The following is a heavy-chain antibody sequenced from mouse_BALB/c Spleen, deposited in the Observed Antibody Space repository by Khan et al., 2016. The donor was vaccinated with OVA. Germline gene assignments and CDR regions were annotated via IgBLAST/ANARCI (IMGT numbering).Heavy chain of an antibody. D-gene: IGHD1-1*01. J-gene: IGHJ1*01. CDR3: AGNHYGGDYWYFAV. Sequence: QVQLKESGPGLVAPSQSLSITCTVSGFSLSRYSVHWVRQPPGKGLEWLGMTWGDGSTDYNSALKSRLSISKDNSKSQVFLKMNSLQTDDTAMYXCAGNHYGGDYWYFAVWGAGTTVTVSA. V-gene: IGHV2-6-4*01. CDR1: GFSLSRYS. CDR2: TWGDGST.